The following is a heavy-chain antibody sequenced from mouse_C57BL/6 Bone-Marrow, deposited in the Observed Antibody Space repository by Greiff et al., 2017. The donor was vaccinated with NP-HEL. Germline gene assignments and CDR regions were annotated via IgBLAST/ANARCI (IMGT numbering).Heavy chain of an antibody. CDR3: TGYGKVDY. V-gene: IGHV14-4*01. J-gene: IGHJ2*01. CDR1: GFNIKDDY. Sequence: VQLQQSGAELVRPGASVKLSCTASGFNIKDDYMHWVKQRPEQGLEWIGWIDPENGDTEYASKFQGKATITADTSSNTAYLQLSSLTSEDTAVYYCTGYGKVDYWGQGTTLTVSS. D-gene: IGHD2-1*01. CDR2: IDPENGDT.